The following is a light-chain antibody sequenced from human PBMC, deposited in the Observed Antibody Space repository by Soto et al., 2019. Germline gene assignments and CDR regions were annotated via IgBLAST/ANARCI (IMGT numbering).Light chain of an antibody. CDR1: QSVSSSY. Sequence: IGLTQSPGTLSLSPGERATLSYRASQSVSSSYLAWYQQKPGQAPRLLIYGASSRATGIPDRFSGSGSGTDFTLTISRLEPEDFAVYYCQQYGSSPLTFGGGTKVAIK. CDR2: GAS. J-gene: IGKJ4*01. CDR3: QQYGSSPLT. V-gene: IGKV3-20*01.